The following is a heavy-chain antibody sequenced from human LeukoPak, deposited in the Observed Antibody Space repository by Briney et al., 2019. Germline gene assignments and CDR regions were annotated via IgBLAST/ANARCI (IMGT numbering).Heavy chain of an antibody. D-gene: IGHD4/OR15-4a*01. J-gene: IGHJ4*02. Sequence: SETLSLTCTVSGGSISSSSFYWGWIRQSPGQGLEWIGSIYYSGSTYYNPSLKSRVTMSVDTSKNQFSLKLSSVTAADTAVYYCARELTYADYWGQGTLVTVSS. CDR2: IYYSGST. CDR3: ARELTYADY. CDR1: GGSISSSSFY. V-gene: IGHV4-39*07.